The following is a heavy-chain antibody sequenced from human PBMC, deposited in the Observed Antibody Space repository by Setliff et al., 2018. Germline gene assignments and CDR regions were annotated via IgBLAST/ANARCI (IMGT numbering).Heavy chain of an antibody. CDR3: ARLTYYYDSSGLNAFDI. V-gene: IGHV5-51*01. CDR1: GYSFTSYW. CDR2: IYPGDSDT. J-gene: IGHJ3*02. Sequence: PGESLKISCKGSGYSFTSYWIGWVRQMPGKGLEWMGIIYPGDSDTRYSPSFQGQVTIPADKSISTAYLQWSSLKASDTAMYYCARLTYYYDSSGLNAFDIWGQGTMVTVSS. D-gene: IGHD3-22*01.